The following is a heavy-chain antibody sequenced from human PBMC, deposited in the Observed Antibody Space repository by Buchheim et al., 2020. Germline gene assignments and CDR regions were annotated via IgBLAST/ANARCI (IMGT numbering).Heavy chain of an antibody. D-gene: IGHD3-22*01. Sequence: QAQVVESGGGVVQPGRSLRLSCAASGFTFTSYAMQWVRQAPGKGLEWVAVISNDGNNEYYADSVKGRFSISRDNSKKTVYLDMNSLRAEDTAVYYCVRDRAIDWFDPWGQGT. CDR3: VRDRAIDWFDP. J-gene: IGHJ5*02. V-gene: IGHV3-30*03. CDR2: ISNDGNNE. CDR1: GFTFTSYA.